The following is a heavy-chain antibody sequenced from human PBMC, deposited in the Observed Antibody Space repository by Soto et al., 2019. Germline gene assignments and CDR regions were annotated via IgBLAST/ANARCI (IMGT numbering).Heavy chain of an antibody. J-gene: IGHJ4*02. V-gene: IGHV3-33*01. D-gene: IGHD3-22*01. Sequence: QVQLVESGGGVVQPGRSLRLSCAASGFTFSSYGMHWVRQAPGKGLEWVAVIWYDGSNKYYADSVKGRFTISRDNSKNTLYLQMNSLRAEDTAVYYCAREGPGDSSGYYSYFDYWGQGTLVTVSS. CDR3: AREGPGDSSGYYSYFDY. CDR2: IWYDGSNK. CDR1: GFTFSSYG.